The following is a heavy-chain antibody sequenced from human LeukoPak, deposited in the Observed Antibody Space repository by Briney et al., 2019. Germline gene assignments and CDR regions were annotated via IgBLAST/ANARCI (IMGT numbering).Heavy chain of an antibody. CDR1: GFTFSSYA. CDR3: AKDLNERRRWELGSFDY. J-gene: IGHJ4*02. D-gene: IGHD1-26*01. V-gene: IGHV3-23*01. CDR2: ISGSGGST. Sequence: GGSLRLSCAASGFTFSSYAMSWVRQAPGKGLEWVSAISGSGGSTYYADSVKGRFPISRDNSKNTLYLQMNSLRAEDTAVYYCAKDLNERRRWELGSFDYWGQGTLVTVSS.